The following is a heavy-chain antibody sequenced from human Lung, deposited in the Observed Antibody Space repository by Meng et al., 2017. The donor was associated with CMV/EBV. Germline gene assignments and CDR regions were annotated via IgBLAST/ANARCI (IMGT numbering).Heavy chain of an antibody. CDR1: GTTSSYYW. J-gene: IGHJ5*02. CDR2: INKDGSDT. D-gene: IGHD2-2*01. CDR3: ARDLTECTPTSCYWWYYCFDP. Sequence: SXAASGTTSSYYWMHWVRQAPGKGLVWVSRINKDGSDTIYADHVNGRFTNSRDNAKNALYLQMNSLRAEGTAVYYWARDLTECTPTSCYWWYYCFDPWGQGTLVXVSS. V-gene: IGHV3-74*01.